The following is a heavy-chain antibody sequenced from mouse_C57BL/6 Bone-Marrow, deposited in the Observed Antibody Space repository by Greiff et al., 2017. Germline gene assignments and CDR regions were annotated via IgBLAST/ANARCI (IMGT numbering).Heavy chain of an antibody. CDR2: IDPANGNT. J-gene: IGHJ2*01. CDR1: GFNIKTTY. CDR3: ASNWVDY. D-gene: IGHD4-1*02. Sequence: EVQLQQSVAELVRPGASVKLSCTASGFNIKTTYMHWVNQRPEQGLVWLGRIDPANGNTKYAPKFQGKAPITADTSSNTAYLQLSSLTSEDTAIYYCASNWVDYWGQGTTLTVSS. V-gene: IGHV14-3*01.